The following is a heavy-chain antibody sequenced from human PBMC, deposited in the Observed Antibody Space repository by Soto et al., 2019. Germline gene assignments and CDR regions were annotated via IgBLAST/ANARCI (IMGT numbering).Heavy chain of an antibody. V-gene: IGHV3-23*01. Sequence: QSPGKGLEWVSGISAGGGNTYYPDSVKGRFTISRDNSKNTLYLQMNSLRVEDTAIYSCADGEEWALNFDYIGHETLFPSP. J-gene: IGHJ4*01. D-gene: IGHD3-3*01. CDR3: ADGEEWALNFDY. CDR2: ISAGGGNT.